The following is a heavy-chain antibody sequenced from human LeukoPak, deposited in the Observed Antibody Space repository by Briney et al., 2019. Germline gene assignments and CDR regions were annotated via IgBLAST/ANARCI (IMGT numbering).Heavy chain of an antibody. V-gene: IGHV4-59*01. J-gene: IGHJ5*02. D-gene: IGHD3-22*01. CDR1: GDSFIGSY. Sequence: SETLSLTCTVSGDSFIGSYWSWIRQAPGKGLEWIGYIYYPVDTNYNPSLQSRVTISADVSKKQFSLRLTSVTAADTAVYYCAKRRYFDSPGYNPIYFFDNGGQGLLVTVSS. CDR2: IYYPVDT. CDR3: AKRRYFDSPGYNPIYFFDN.